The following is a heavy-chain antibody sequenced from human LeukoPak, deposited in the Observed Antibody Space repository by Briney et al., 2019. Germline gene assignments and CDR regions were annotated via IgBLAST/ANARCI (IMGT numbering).Heavy chain of an antibody. D-gene: IGHD6-13*01. V-gene: IGHV1-8*01. CDR3: ARGFLAAAGSWFDP. CDR2: MNPNSGNT. J-gene: IGHJ5*02. Sequence: ASVKDSCKASGYTLTSYDINWVRQATAQGLEWMGWMNPNSGNTGYAQKFQGRVTMTRNTSISTAYMELSSLRSEDTAVYYCARGFLAAAGSWFDPWGQGTLVTVSS. CDR1: GYTLTSYD.